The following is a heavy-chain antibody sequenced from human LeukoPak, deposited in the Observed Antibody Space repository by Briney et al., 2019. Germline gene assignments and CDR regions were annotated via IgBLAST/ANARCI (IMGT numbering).Heavy chain of an antibody. J-gene: IGHJ4*02. CDR2: SYPGDSDT. D-gene: IGHD3-10*01. Sequence: GESLKISCKCSGYSFTSYWIGWARQMPRKGLEWMGMSYPGDSDTRYSPSFQGQVTTSADKSISTAYLQWSSLKASDTAMYYCARSGSGSSYYFDYWGQGTLVTVSS. CDR3: ARSGSGSSYYFDY. CDR1: GYSFTSYW. V-gene: IGHV5-51*01.